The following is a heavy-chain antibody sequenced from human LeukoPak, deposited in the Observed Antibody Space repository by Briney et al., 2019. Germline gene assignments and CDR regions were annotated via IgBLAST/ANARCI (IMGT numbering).Heavy chain of an antibody. Sequence: GGSLRLSCTASGFTFSSYAMSWVRQAPGKGLEWVSAISGNGDSTYYADSVKGRFTISRDNSKNTLYLQMNSLRAEDTAVYFCAGRHCSGGGCYFAGADPFDYWGQGTLVTVSS. CDR1: GFTFSSYA. D-gene: IGHD2-15*01. V-gene: IGHV3-23*01. CDR2: ISGNGDST. J-gene: IGHJ4*02. CDR3: AGRHCSGGGCYFAGADPFDY.